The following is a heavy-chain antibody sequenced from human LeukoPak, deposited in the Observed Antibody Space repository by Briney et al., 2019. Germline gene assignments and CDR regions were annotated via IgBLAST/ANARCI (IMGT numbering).Heavy chain of an antibody. Sequence: SETLSLTCTVSGGSISHYYCSWIRQSPGKALEWIGYMCYGGSTNYNPSLKSRVTISVDTSKSRFSLTLSSVTPADTAVYYCATVDYVWGSFDWGQGTLVTASS. V-gene: IGHV4-59*01. CDR3: ATVDYVWGSFD. CDR1: GGSISHYY. D-gene: IGHD3-16*01. J-gene: IGHJ4*02. CDR2: MCYGGST.